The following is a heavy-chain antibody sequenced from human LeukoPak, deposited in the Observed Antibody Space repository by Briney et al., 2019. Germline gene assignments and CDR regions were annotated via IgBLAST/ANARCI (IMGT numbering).Heavy chain of an antibody. V-gene: IGHV1-46*01. CDR3: ARVGYSGYGSSYYFDY. Sequence: ASVKVSCKASGCTFTSYYMHWVRQAPGQGLEWMGIINPSGGSTSYAQKFQGRVTMTRDTSTSTVYMELSSLRSEDTAVYYCARVGYSGYGSSYYFDYWGQGTLVTVSS. CDR2: INPSGGST. D-gene: IGHD5-12*01. J-gene: IGHJ4*02. CDR1: GCTFTSYY.